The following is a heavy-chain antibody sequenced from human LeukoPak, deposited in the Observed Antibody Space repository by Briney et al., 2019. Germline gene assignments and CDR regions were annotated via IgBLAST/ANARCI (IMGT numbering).Heavy chain of an antibody. Sequence: SQTLSLTCAVSGGSISSGGYSWSWIRQPPGKGLEWIGYIYHSGSTYYNPSLKSRVTISVDRSKNQFSLKLSSVTAADTAVYYCARLYYDSSGYYQNNWFDPWGQGTLVTVSS. D-gene: IGHD3-22*01. CDR3: ARLYYDSSGYYQNNWFDP. V-gene: IGHV4-30-2*01. CDR1: GGSISSGGYS. J-gene: IGHJ5*02. CDR2: IYHSGST.